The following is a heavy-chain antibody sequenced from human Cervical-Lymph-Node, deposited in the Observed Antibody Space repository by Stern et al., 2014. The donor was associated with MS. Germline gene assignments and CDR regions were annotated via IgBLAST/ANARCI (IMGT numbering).Heavy chain of an antibody. CDR1: GFTFDDYA. J-gene: IGHJ4*02. CDR3: AKGRGSYYTSFDY. Sequence: EVQLVESGGGLVQPGRSLRLSCAASGFTFDDYAMHWVRQAPGKGLEWVSGISWNSGSIGYADSVKGRFTISRDNAKNSLYLQMNSLRAEDTAVYYCAKGRGSYYTSFDYWGQGTLVTVSS. D-gene: IGHD1-26*01. V-gene: IGHV3-9*01. CDR2: ISWNSGSI.